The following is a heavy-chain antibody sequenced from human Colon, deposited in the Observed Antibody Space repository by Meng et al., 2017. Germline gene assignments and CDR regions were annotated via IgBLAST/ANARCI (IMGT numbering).Heavy chain of an antibody. CDR3: ARGYRGSTYFAY. D-gene: IGHD3-16*01. CDR2: IYDNGYT. J-gene: IGHJ4*02. V-gene: IGHV4-30-2*06. CDR1: GDSVHTTLSS. Sequence: QLQLQESGSRLVKPSPTLSLPCAVSGDSVHTTLSSWSWIRQSPGKGLEWIGNIYDNGYTYYSPSLRSRVTISVDRSNNQFSLNLNSVTAADTAVYFCARGYRGSTYFAYWGQGILVTVSS.